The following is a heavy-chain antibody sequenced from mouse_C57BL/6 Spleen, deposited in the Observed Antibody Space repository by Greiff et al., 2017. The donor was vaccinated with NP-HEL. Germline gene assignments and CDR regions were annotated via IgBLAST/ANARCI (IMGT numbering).Heavy chain of an antibody. J-gene: IGHJ4*01. Sequence: EVKLMESGPGMVKPSQSLSLTCTVTGYSITSGYDWHWIRHFPGNKLEWMGYISYSGSTNYNPSLKSRISITHDTSKNHFFLKLNSVTTEDTATYYCARAGYGYAMDYWGQGTSVTVSS. D-gene: IGHD3-2*02. V-gene: IGHV3-1*01. CDR2: ISYSGST. CDR1: GYSITSGYD. CDR3: ARAGYGYAMDY.